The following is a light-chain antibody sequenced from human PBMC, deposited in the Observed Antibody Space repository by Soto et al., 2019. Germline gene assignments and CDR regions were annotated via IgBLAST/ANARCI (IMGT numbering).Light chain of an antibody. CDR3: AAWDDSLGGQVV. CDR1: SSNIGTNY. CDR2: RND. V-gene: IGLV1-47*01. Sequence: QLVLTQPPSASGTPGQRVTISCSGSSSNIGTNYVYWYQHLPGTAPKLLIYRNDQRSSGVPDRFSGSKSGTSASLAISGLRSEDEADYYCAAWDDSLGGQVVFGGGTKLTVL. J-gene: IGLJ2*01.